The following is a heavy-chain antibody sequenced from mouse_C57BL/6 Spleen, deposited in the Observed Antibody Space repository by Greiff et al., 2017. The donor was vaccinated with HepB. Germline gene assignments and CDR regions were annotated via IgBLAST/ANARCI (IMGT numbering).Heavy chain of an antibody. CDR3: ARPDGNYVGYAMDY. Sequence: QVQLQQPGAELVMPGASVKLSCKASGYTFTSYWMHWVKQRPGQGLEWIGEIDPSDSYTNYNQKFKGKSTLTVDKSSSTAYMQLSSLTSEDSAVYYGARPDGNYVGYAMDYWGQGTSVTVSS. CDR1: GYTFTSYW. D-gene: IGHD2-1*01. J-gene: IGHJ4*01. CDR2: IDPSDSYT. V-gene: IGHV1-69*01.